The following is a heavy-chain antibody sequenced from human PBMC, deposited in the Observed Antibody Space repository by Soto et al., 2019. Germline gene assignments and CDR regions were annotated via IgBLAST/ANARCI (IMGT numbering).Heavy chain of an antibody. CDR1: GYTFTGYY. CDR2: INPNSGGT. J-gene: IGHJ4*02. V-gene: IGHV1-2*04. CDR3: ARVTMVRGEQYYFDY. D-gene: IGHD3-10*01. Sequence: GASVKVSCKASGYTFTGYYMHWVRQAPGQGLEWMGWINPNSGGTNYAQKFQGWVTMTRDTSISTAYMELSRLRSDDTAVYYCARVTMVRGEQYYFDYWGQGTLVTVSS.